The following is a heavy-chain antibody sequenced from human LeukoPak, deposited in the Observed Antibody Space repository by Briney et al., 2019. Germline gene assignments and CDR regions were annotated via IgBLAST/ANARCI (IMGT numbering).Heavy chain of an antibody. J-gene: IGHJ3*01. CDR3: ARRKSSSHAFDF. CDR2: IYAGGST. V-gene: IGHV3-66*01. CDR1: GFTVSSSY. Sequence: GGSLRLSCAASGFTVSSSYMSWVRQAPGKGLEWVSVIYAGGSTYYADSVKGRFTISRDHSKNTLYLQMNSLRAEDTAVYYCARRKSSSHAFDFWGQGTMVTISS. D-gene: IGHD6-6*01.